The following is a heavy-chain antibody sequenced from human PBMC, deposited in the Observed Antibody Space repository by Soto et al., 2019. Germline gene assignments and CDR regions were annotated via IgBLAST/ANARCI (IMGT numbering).Heavy chain of an antibody. CDR3: AKSDYYDGSGYYLL. V-gene: IGHV3-23*01. D-gene: IGHD3-22*01. CDR1: GFTFSSYA. J-gene: IGHJ4*02. Sequence: GGSLRLSCAASGFTFSSYALSWVRQAPGKGLEWVSSMSGGGENTYYADSVKGRFAISRDNSKNTLSLQMNSLRAEDTAVYYCAKSDYYDGSGYYLLWGQGT. CDR2: MSGGGENT.